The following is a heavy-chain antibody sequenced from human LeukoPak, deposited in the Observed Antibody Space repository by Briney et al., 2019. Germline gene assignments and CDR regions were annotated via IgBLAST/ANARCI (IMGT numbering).Heavy chain of an antibody. CDR1: GGSISSYY. Sequence: WETLSLTCTVSGGSISSYYWSWLRQPAGKGLEWIGRIYTSGSTNYNPSLKSRVTISVDTSKNQFSLKLSSVTAADTAVYYCARVDWFGELGHAFDIWDQGTMVTVSS. CDR2: IYTSGST. J-gene: IGHJ3*02. V-gene: IGHV4-4*07. D-gene: IGHD3-10*01. CDR3: ARVDWFGELGHAFDI.